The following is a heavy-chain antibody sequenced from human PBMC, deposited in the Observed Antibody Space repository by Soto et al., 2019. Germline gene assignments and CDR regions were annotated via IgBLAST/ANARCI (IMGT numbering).Heavy chain of an antibody. CDR1: GFTFSSYG. V-gene: IGHV3-33*01. D-gene: IGHD6-13*01. Sequence: QVQLVESGGGVVQPGRSLRLSCAASGFTFSSYGMHWVRQAPGKGLEWVAVIWDDGSNKYYADSVKGRFTISRDYSKNTLYLQMNSLRAEDTAVYYCARVGNGGVVGGYSSSWSLNYWGQGTLVTVSS. CDR3: ARVGNGGVVGGYSSSWSLNY. CDR2: IWDDGSNK. J-gene: IGHJ4*02.